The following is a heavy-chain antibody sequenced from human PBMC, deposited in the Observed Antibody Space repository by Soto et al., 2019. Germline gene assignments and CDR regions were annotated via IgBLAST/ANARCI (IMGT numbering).Heavy chain of an antibody. V-gene: IGHV4-31*03. Sequence: SETLSLTCTVSGGSISSGGYYWSWIRQHLGKGLEWIGYIYYSGSTYYNPSLKSRVTISVDTSKNQFSLKLSSVTAADTAVYYCARGAYYYGSGSPHFDYWGQGTLVTVSS. CDR3: ARGAYYYGSGSPHFDY. CDR2: IYYSGST. D-gene: IGHD3-10*01. CDR1: GGSISSGGYY. J-gene: IGHJ4*02.